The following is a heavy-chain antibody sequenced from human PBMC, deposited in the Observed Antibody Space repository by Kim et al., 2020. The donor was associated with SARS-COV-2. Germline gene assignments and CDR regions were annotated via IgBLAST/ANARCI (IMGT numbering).Heavy chain of an antibody. J-gene: IGHJ5*02. Sequence: SPAFPGQVTISADKSISTAYLQWSSLKASDTAMYYCARLLSSSGGSGFDPWGQGTLVTVSS. CDR3: ARLLSSSGGSGFDP. D-gene: IGHD6-13*01. V-gene: IGHV5-51*01.